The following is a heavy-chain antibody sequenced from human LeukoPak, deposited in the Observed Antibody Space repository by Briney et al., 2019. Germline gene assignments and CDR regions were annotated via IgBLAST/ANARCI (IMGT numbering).Heavy chain of an antibody. Sequence: PSGTLSLTCTVSGGSISSSSYFWGWIRQPPGKGLEWIGSIFYSGSTYYNPSLNSRVTISIDTSKNQFSLRLSSVTAADTAVYYCARQMNTVTADYWGQRTLVTVSS. V-gene: IGHV4-39*01. CDR3: ARQMNTVTADY. J-gene: IGHJ4*02. D-gene: IGHD4-17*01. CDR1: GGSISSSSYF. CDR2: IFYSGST.